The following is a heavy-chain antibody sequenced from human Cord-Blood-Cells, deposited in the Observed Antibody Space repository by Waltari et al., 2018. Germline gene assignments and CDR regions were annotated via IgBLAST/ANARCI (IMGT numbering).Heavy chain of an antibody. V-gene: IGHV1-2*07. D-gene: IGHD2-2*01. CDR1: GYTFTGYY. J-gene: IGHJ5*02. CDR3: ARDRDIVVVPAANWFDP. CDR2: INLNSGGT. Sequence: QVQLVQSGAEVKKPGASVKVSCKASGYTFTGYYMHWVRQAPGQGVEGMGWINLNSGGTNDARKFQGRVTMTRDTSISTAYMGLSRLGSDDTAVYYCARDRDIVVVPAANWFDPWGQGTLVTVSS.